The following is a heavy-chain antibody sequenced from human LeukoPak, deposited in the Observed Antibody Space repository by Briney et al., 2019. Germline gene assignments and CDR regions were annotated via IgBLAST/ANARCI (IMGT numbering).Heavy chain of an antibody. J-gene: IGHJ4*02. D-gene: IGHD3-16*01. V-gene: IGHV3-33*08. CDR2: IWYDGSNK. CDR3: SGMRAGELIPNY. CDR1: GFTFSSYA. Sequence: PGGSLRLSCAASGFTFSSYAMSWVRQAPGKGLEWVALIWYDGSNKYYADSVKGRCTISRDNAKNSLYLQMNTLRAEETAVYYFSGMRAGELIPNYWGQGTLVTVSS.